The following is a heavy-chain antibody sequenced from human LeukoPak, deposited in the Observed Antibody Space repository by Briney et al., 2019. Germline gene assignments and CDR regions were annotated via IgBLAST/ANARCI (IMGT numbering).Heavy chain of an antibody. J-gene: IGHJ4*02. D-gene: IGHD3-22*01. CDR1: GYTFTGYY. V-gene: IGHV1-18*04. CDR2: ISAYNGYT. Sequence: GASVKVSCKASGYTFTGYYMHWVRQAPGQGLEWMGWISAYNGYTHHAQKVQGRVTMTTDTSTSTAYMELRSLRSDDTAVYYCARGLPPRRNYDSSGYYSYYFDYWGQGALVTVSS. CDR3: ARGLPPRRNYDSSGYYSYYFDY.